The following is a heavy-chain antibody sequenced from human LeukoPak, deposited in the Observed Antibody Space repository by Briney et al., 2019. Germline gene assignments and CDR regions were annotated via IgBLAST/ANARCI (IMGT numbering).Heavy chain of an antibody. CDR1: GASLSSSSYY. J-gene: IGHJ3*02. D-gene: IGHD4-23*01. CDR3: ARRGLTPNAFDI. CDR2: IYYSGST. Sequence: SSESLSLTCTVAGASLSSSSYYWGWIRQPPGNGLDWIGSIYYSGSTYYNPPLKSRVTIAVDTTKNQFSLKLSSVTAADTAVYYCARRGLTPNAFDIWGQGTMVTVSS. V-gene: IGHV4-39*01.